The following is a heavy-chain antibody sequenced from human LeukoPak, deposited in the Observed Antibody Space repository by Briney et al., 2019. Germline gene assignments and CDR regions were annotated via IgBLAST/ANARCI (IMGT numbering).Heavy chain of an antibody. J-gene: IGHJ4*02. V-gene: IGHV3-48*01. CDR2: ISSSSSTI. Sequence: PGGSLRLSCAASGFTFSSYSMNWVRQAPGKGLEWVSYISSSSSTIYYADSVKGRFTISRDNSKNTLYLQMNSLRAEDTAVYYCARDRRDYSSGVDWGQGTLVTVSS. CDR1: GFTFSSYS. CDR3: ARDRRDYSSGVD. D-gene: IGHD6-25*01.